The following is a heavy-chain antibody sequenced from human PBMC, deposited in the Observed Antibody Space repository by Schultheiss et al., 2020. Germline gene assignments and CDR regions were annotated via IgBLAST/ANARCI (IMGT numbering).Heavy chain of an antibody. D-gene: IGHD2-15*01. CDR2: IYASGTT. Sequence: GGSLRLSCAASGFTFSSYSMNWVRQAPGKGLEWVSVIYASGTTYYADSVKGRFTISRDNSKNTLYLQMNSLRVEDTAVYYCARESLGCIGDMCLPYFDYWGQGTLVTVSS. CDR3: ARESLGCIGDMCLPYFDY. J-gene: IGHJ4*02. CDR1: GFTFSSYS. V-gene: IGHV3-66*03.